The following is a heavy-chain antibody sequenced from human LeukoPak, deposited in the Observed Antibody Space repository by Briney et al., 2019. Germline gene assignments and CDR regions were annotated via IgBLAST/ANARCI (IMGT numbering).Heavy chain of an antibody. J-gene: IGHJ4*02. CDR3: ARARTRGNNWYFDY. V-gene: IGHV4-59*01. Sequence: PSETLSLTCTVCGDSIRNYNWNWLRRPPGKGVEWLGYIYYRGNTNYNPSLKSRLTVSADTSKSQFSLRVSSVTAADTAVYYCARARTRGNNWYFDYWGQGTLVTVSS. D-gene: IGHD1-1*01. CDR2: IYYRGNT. CDR1: GDSIRNYN.